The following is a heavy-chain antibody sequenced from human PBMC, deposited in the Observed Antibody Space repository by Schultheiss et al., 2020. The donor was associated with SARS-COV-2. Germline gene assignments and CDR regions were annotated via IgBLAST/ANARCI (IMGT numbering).Heavy chain of an antibody. V-gene: IGHV3-21*01. CDR3: ARASGSIAALRFDP. CDR1: GFTFSSYG. Sequence: GESLKISCAASGFTFSSYGMHWVRQAPGKGLEWVSSISSSSSYIYYADSVKGRFTISRDNAKNSLYLQMNSLRAEDTAVYYCARASGSIAALRFDPWGQGTLVTVSS. CDR2: ISSSSSYI. D-gene: IGHD6-6*01. J-gene: IGHJ5*02.